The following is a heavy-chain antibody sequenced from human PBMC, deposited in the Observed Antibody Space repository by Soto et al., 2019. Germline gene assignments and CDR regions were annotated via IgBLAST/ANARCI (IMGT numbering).Heavy chain of an antibody. CDR1: GGSISSYY. D-gene: IGHD4-17*01. Sequence: PSETLSLTCTVSGGSISSYYWSWIRQPPGKGLEWIGYIYYSGSTNYNPSLKSRVTISVDTSKNQFSLRLSSVTAADTAVYYCARWDYGAFNWFDPWGQGTLVTVSS. V-gene: IGHV4-59*01. CDR2: IYYSGST. J-gene: IGHJ5*02. CDR3: ARWDYGAFNWFDP.